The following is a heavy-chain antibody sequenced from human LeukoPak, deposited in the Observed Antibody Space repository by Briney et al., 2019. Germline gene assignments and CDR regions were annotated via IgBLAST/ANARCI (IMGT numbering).Heavy chain of an antibody. D-gene: IGHD5-12*01. CDR3: GRGFDSKSTYFDY. V-gene: IGHV4-59*01. CDR1: GGSISSYY. CDR2: ISYSGST. J-gene: IGHJ4*02. Sequence: SETLSLTCTVSGGSISSYYWNWIRQPPGKGLEWIGYISYSGSTNYNPSLKSRVTISLDTSKNQFSLKLRSVTAADTAVYYCGRGFDSKSTYFDYWGQGTLVTVSS.